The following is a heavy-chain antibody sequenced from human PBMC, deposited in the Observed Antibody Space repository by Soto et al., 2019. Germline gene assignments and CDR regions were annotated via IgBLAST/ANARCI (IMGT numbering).Heavy chain of an antibody. V-gene: IGHV1-69*08. J-gene: IGHJ2*01. Sequence: QDQLVQSGAEVMKPGSSVKVSCKAFGGPCSSHTFSWVRQAPGPGLEWMGRIIPALGTTTYAQKFQGRVTITADESVTTVYMQLNSLRTEDTAVYYWARTDFGDYWYFDLWGRGTLVTVSS. D-gene: IGHD4-17*01. CDR2: IIPALGTT. CDR3: ARTDFGDYWYFDL. CDR1: GGPCSSHT.